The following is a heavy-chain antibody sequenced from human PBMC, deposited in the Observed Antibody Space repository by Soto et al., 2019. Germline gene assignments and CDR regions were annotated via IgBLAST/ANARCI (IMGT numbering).Heavy chain of an antibody. J-gene: IGHJ4*02. D-gene: IGHD3-10*01. CDR3: INSRGRARADS. CDR2: LHESGPT. Sequence: SETLSLTCDVSSSPCAAGQYWVCIRQPPGKGLEWLGCLHESGPTYYRPSLKSRLAISVDLSKGQVSLSLTSVTAADTARYYCINSRGRARADSWGRGILGTVS. CDR1: SSPCAAGQY. V-gene: IGHV4-38-2*01.